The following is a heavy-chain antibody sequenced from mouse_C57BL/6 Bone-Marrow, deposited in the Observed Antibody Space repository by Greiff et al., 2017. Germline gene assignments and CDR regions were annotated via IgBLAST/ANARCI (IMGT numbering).Heavy chain of an antibody. CDR1: GYTFTSYW. Sequence: QVQLQQPGAELVRPGTSVKLSCKASGYTFTSYWMHWVKQRPGQGLEWIGVIDPSDSYTNYNQKFKGKATLTVDTSSSTAYLQLSSLTSEDSAVYDGARWAGSSPYWYFDVWGTGTTVTVSS. D-gene: IGHD1-1*01. CDR2: IDPSDSYT. J-gene: IGHJ1*03. CDR3: ARWAGSSPYWYFDV. V-gene: IGHV1-59*01.